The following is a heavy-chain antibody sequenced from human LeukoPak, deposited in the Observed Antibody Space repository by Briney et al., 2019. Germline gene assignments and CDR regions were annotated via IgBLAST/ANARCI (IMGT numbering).Heavy chain of an antibody. V-gene: IGHV3-30*18. J-gene: IGHJ6*02. CDR1: GFTFSSYG. CDR3: AKDRYYGMDV. Sequence: GGSLRLSCAASGFTFSSYGMHWVRQAPGKGLQWVAVISYDGSNKYYADSVKGRFTISRDNSKNTLYLQMNSLRAEDTAVYYCAKDRYYGMDVWGQGTTVTVSS. CDR2: ISYDGSNK.